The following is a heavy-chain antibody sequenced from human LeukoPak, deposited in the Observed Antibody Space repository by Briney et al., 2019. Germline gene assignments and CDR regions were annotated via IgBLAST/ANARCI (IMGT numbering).Heavy chain of an antibody. V-gene: IGHV3-64D*09. CDR2: ITSNGGST. CDR1: GFSFSSYG. CDR3: VKDKEIAAASIDNYFDH. J-gene: IGHJ4*02. D-gene: IGHD6-13*01. Sequence: PSGGSLRLSCAVSGFSFSSYGMHWVRQAPGKGLEYVSGITSNGGSTYYADSVKGRFTISRDNSKNTLYLQMSSLRAEDTAVYYCVKDKEIAAASIDNYFDHWGQGTLVTVSS.